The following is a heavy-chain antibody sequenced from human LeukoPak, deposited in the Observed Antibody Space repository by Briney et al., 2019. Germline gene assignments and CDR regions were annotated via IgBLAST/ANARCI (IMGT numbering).Heavy chain of an antibody. CDR1: GFTFSSYE. Sequence: GGSLRLSCAASGFTFSSYEMNWVRQAPGKGLEWVSYISSSGSTIYYAHSVRGRFTISRDNAKNSVYRQMNSLRAEDTAVYYCAREDSGWANLGFDYWGEGTLVTVSS. D-gene: IGHD5-12*01. V-gene: IGHV3-48*03. J-gene: IGHJ4*02. CDR3: AREDSGWANLGFDY. CDR2: ISSSGSTI.